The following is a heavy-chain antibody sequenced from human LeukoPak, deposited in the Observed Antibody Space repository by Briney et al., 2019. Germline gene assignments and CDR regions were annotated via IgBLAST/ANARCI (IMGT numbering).Heavy chain of an antibody. CDR3: AKGKINHDGAFDI. Sequence: GSLRLSCAASGFTFSDYYMSWIRQAPGKGLEWVSSISDSGGSTHYAESVRGRFSLSRDNFEKTLYLQMNRLRAEDTAVYYCAKGKINHDGAFDIWGQGTRVIVAS. V-gene: IGHV3-23*01. J-gene: IGHJ3*02. CDR2: ISDSGGST. CDR1: GFTFSDYY. D-gene: IGHD1-14*01.